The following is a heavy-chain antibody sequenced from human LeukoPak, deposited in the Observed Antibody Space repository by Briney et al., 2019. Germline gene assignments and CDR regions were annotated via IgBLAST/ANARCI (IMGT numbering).Heavy chain of an antibody. D-gene: IGHD1-20*01. CDR3: TRGGNWNGDFDY. CDR2: IRSKANSYAT. J-gene: IGHJ4*02. V-gene: IGHV3-73*01. Sequence: GGSLRLSCAASGFTFSGPAMHWVRQASGKGLEWVGRIRSKANSYATAYAASVKGGFTISRDDSKNTAYLQMNSLKTEDTAVYYCTRGGNWNGDFDYWGQGTLVTVSS. CDR1: GFTFSGPA.